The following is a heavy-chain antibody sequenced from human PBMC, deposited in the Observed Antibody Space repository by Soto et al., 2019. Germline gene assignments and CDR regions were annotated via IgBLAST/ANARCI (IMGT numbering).Heavy chain of an antibody. V-gene: IGHV1-3*04. J-gene: IGHJ4*02. D-gene: IGHD5-18*01. CDR3: ARARGYSYGQVDS. Sequence: ASVKVSCKASGYTFTSYAMHWARQAPGQRLEWMGWINTGNGDTKYSLKFQGRVTITRDTSASTAYMDLSSLRSEDTAVYYCARARGYSYGQVDSWGQGTLVTVSS. CDR1: GYTFTSYA. CDR2: INTGNGDT.